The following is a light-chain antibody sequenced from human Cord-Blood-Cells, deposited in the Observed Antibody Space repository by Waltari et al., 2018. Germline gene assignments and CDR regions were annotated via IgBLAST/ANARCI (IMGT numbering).Light chain of an antibody. J-gene: IGLJ2*01. Sequence: QSALTQPASVSGSPGQSITISCTGTSSDVGGSNYVSCYPQHPGKAPKLMIYEVSNRPSGVSNRFSGSKSGNTASLTISGLQAEDEADYYCSSYTSSSTRVFGGGTKLTVL. CDR3: SSYTSSSTRV. CDR1: SSDVGGSNY. CDR2: EVS. V-gene: IGLV2-14*01.